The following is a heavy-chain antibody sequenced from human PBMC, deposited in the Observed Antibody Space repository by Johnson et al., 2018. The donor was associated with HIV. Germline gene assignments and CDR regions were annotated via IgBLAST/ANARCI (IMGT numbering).Heavy chain of an antibody. CDR3: ARDRVLLWFGESPLDAFDI. D-gene: IGHD3-10*01. J-gene: IGHJ3*02. V-gene: IGHV3-30*02. CDR2: IRYDGSHK. Sequence: QVQLVESGGGVVQPGGSLRLSCAASGFTFSSYGMHWVRQAPGKGLEWVAFIRYDGSHKFYADSVKGRFTISRDHSKNTLYLQMNSLRAEDTAVYYCARDRVLLWFGESPLDAFDIWGQGTMVTVSS. CDR1: GFTFSSYG.